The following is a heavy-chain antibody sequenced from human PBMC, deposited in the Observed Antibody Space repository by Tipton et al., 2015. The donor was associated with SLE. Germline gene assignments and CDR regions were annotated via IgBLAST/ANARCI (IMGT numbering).Heavy chain of an antibody. V-gene: IGHV3-23*01. CDR2: ISGSGDRI. CDR1: GFTLRNFT. CDR3: AKPSYYNDTSGLHTCAL. J-gene: IGHJ3*01. D-gene: IGHD3-22*01. Sequence: SLRLSCTASGFTLRNFTMSWIRQAPGKGLEWVASISGSGDRISYGGSVKGRHTVSRDNSKDALYLQMDNLTPGDTAIYYCAKPSYYNDTSGLHTCALWGQGTVVTVSS.